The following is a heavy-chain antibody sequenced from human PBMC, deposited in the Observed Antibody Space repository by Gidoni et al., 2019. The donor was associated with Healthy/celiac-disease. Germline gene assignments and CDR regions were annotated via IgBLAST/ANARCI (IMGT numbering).Heavy chain of an antibody. CDR2: ISAYNGNT. CDR1: GSTFTSYG. Sequence: QLQLVQSGAEVKKPAASVKVSCKASGSTFTSYGSSWVRQAPGQGLEWMGWISAYNGNTNYAQKLQGTVTMTTDTSTSTAYMELRSLRSDDTAVYYCATPIGIAAAGTKAFDIWGQGTMVTVSS. D-gene: IGHD6-13*01. CDR3: ATPIGIAAAGTKAFDI. J-gene: IGHJ3*02. V-gene: IGHV1-18*01.